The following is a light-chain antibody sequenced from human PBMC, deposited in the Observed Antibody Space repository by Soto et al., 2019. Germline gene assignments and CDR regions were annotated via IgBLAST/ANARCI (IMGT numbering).Light chain of an antibody. J-gene: IGLJ1*01. CDR2: DVS. V-gene: IGLV2-14*01. CDR1: SSDVGGYNY. CDR3: SSYKTDSTYV. Sequence: QPVLTQPASVSGSPGQSITISCTGTSSDVGGYNYVSWYQEHPGKAPKLMIYDVSNRPSGVSNRFSGSKSGNTASLTISGLQAEDEADYYCSSYKTDSTYVFGTGTKLTVL.